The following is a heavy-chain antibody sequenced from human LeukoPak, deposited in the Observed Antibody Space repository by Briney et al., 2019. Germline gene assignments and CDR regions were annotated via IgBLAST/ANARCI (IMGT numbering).Heavy chain of an antibody. Sequence: PGGSLRLSCAASGLSFSYYWMHWVRQAPGKGLVWVSRIISDGSSASYADSVKGRFTISRDNAKNTLYLQMNSLRVEDTAVYYCVRDARYCPDSWGQGTLVTVSS. CDR1: GLSFSYYW. V-gene: IGHV3-74*01. CDR2: IISDGSSA. J-gene: IGHJ5*02. D-gene: IGHD2-8*02. CDR3: VRDARYCPDS.